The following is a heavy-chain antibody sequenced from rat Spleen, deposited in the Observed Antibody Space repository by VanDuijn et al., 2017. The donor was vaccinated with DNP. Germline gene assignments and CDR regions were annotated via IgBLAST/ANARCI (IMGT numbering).Heavy chain of an antibody. CDR1: GYSITSSYR. V-gene: IGHV3-3*01. CDR3: ARWNIGTSTLDS. CDR2: INSAGST. Sequence: EVQLQESGPGLVKPSQSLSLTCSVTGYSITSSYRWNWIRKFPGNKLEWMGYINSAGSTNYNPSLKSRISITRDTSKNQFFLQLSSVTTEDTGTYYCARWNIGTSTLDSWGQGVMVTVSS. J-gene: IGHJ2*01. D-gene: IGHD1-5*01.